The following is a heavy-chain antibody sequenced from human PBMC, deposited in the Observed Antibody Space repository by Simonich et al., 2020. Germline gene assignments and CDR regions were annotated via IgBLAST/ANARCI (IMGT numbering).Heavy chain of an antibody. D-gene: IGHD6-13*01. V-gene: IGHV4-39*01. CDR3: ARHAGFAFDI. CDR1: GGSISSSSYY. J-gene: IGHJ3*02. Sequence: QLQLQESGPGLVKPSETLSLTCTVSGGSISSSSYYWGWIRQPPGKGLEWIVSIYYSGRTYYNPSLKSRVTISVDTSKNQFSLKLSSVTAADTAVYYCARHAGFAFDIWGQGTMVTVSS. CDR2: IYYSGRT.